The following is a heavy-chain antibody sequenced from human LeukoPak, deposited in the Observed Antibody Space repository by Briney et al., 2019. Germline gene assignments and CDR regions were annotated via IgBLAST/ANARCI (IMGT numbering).Heavy chain of an antibody. CDR1: GGSISSYY. Sequence: SETLSLTCTASGGSISSYYWSWIRQPAGKGLEWIGRIYTSGSTNYNPSLKSRVTMSVDTSKNQFSLKLSSVTAADTAVYYCARVGYSGYDPYYFDYWGQGTLATVSS. V-gene: IGHV4-4*07. CDR3: ARVGYSGYDPYYFDY. CDR2: IYTSGST. J-gene: IGHJ4*02. D-gene: IGHD5-12*01.